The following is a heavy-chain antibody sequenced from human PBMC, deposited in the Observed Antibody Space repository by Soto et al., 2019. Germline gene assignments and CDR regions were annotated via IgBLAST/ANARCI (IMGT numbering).Heavy chain of an antibody. CDR2: IIPIFGTA. D-gene: IGHD6-13*01. CDR3: APRLRLISSRWYASYSFAY. V-gene: IGHV1-69*01. CDR1: GGTFSSYA. J-gene: IGHJ4*02. Sequence: QVQLVQSGAEVKKPGSSVKVSCKASGGTFSSYAISWVRQAPGQGLEWMGGIIPIFGTANYAQKFQGRVTITADESTSTAYMELSSLRSEDTPVYYCAPRLRLISSRWYASYSFAYGGQGTLVTVSS.